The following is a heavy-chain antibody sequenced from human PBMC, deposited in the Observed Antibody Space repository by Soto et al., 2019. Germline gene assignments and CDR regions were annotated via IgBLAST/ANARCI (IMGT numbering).Heavy chain of an antibody. CDR2: ISAGGTYT. V-gene: IGHV3-11*06. CDR3: ARGGHSGHFPTDLDY. CDR1: GFTFSDFY. Sequence: GGSLRLSCTASGFTFSDFYMTWIRQAPGKGLEWVSFISAGGTYTNYADSVKGRFTISRDNAKNSLYLQMDSLRAEDAAVYHCARGGHSGHFPTDLDYWGQGTLVTVSS. D-gene: IGHD3-22*01. J-gene: IGHJ4*02.